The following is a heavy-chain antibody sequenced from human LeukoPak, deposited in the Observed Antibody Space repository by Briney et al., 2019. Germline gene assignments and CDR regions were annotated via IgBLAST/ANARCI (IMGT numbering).Heavy chain of an antibody. D-gene: IGHD3-10*01. Sequence: SETLSLTCTVSDGSLINYFWTWIRRPAGKGLEWIGLVYTSGSTNYNASLRGRLTMSTDTSKNQFSLNLASVAAADTAVYYCARVSCLIRGPYEFYCIDDWGKGTTVTISS. CDR3: ARVSCLIRGPYEFYCIDD. CDR1: DGSLINYF. CDR2: VYTSGST. V-gene: IGHV4-4*07. J-gene: IGHJ6*03.